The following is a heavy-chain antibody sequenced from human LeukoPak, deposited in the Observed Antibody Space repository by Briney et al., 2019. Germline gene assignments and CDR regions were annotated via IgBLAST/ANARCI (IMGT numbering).Heavy chain of an antibody. CDR1: GGSISSSSYY. D-gene: IGHD2-2*01. CDR2: IYYSGST. J-gene: IGHJ4*02. CDR3: ARQLVVVPADGPYYFDY. Sequence: SETLSLTCTVSGGSISSSSYYWGWIRQPPGKGLEWIGSIYYSGSTYYNPSLKSRVTISVDTSKNQFSLKLSSVTAADTAVNYCARQLVVVPADGPYYFDYWGQGTLVTVSS. V-gene: IGHV4-39*07.